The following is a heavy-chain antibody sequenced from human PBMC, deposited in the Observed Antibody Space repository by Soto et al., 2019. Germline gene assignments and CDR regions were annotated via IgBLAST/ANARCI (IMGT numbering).Heavy chain of an antibody. Sequence: ASVKVSCKASGYTFTGYYMHWVRQAPGQGLEWMGWINPNSGGTNYAQKFQGWVTMTRDTSISTAYMELSRLRSDDTAVYYCARESRITIFGVVTTDQVFYAFDIWGQGTMVTVSS. CDR3: ARESRITIFGVVTTDQVFYAFDI. CDR1: GYTFTGYY. V-gene: IGHV1-2*04. J-gene: IGHJ3*02. CDR2: INPNSGGT. D-gene: IGHD3-3*01.